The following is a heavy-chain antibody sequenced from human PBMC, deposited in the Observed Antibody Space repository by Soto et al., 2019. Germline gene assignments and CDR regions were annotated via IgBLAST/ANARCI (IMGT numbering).Heavy chain of an antibody. V-gene: IGHV4-61*01. Sequence: QVQLQESGPGLVKPSETLSLTCTVSGGSFKSGSYSWSWIRQPPGKGLEWIGYVYHTGRTSYNPSLKRLVSITMDTSKNQFSLNLDSVTAADTAVYFCARDFAYFDSWGQGTLVTVSS. CDR2: VYHTGRT. J-gene: IGHJ4*02. CDR3: ARDFAYFDS. CDR1: GGSFKSGSYS. D-gene: IGHD3-3*01.